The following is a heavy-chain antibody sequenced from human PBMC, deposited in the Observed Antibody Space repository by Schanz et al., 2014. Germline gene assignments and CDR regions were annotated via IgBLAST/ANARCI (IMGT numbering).Heavy chain of an antibody. D-gene: IGHD3-3*02. Sequence: QVQLQQWGAGLLKPSETLSLTCAVYGGPFSGYFWSWIRQSPGKGLQWIGEIHHSGSIIYNPSLRSGVTISMEPSKNQFFLKVTLVTAADTAVYYCARHLVNAYGMDVWGQGTAVTVSS. CDR1: GGPFSGYF. J-gene: IGHJ6*02. CDR3: ARHLVNAYGMDV. V-gene: IGHV4-34*01. CDR2: IHHSGSI.